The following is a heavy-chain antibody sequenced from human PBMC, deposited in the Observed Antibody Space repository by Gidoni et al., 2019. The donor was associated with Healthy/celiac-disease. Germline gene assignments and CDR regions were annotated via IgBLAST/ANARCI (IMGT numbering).Heavy chain of an antibody. CDR1: GGSFSGYY. J-gene: IGHJ4*02. D-gene: IGHD3-10*01. Sequence: VQLQQWGAGLVKPSETLSLDCAVHGGSFSGYYWSWIRQPPGKGLEWIGEHNHSGSTNYNPSLKSRVTISVDTSKNPFSLMLSSVTAADTAVYYCARGMALTMVRGGYYFDYWGQGTLVTVSS. CDR2: HNHSGST. V-gene: IGHV4-34*01. CDR3: ARGMALTMVRGGYYFDY.